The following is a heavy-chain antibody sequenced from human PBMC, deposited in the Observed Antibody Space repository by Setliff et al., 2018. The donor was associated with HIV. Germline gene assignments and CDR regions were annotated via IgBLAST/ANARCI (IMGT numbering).Heavy chain of an antibody. CDR3: ARMEYDVRGRAPNWFDP. CDR1: GYSFPTYD. D-gene: IGHD2-8*01. Sequence: ASVKVSCKASGYSFPTYDINWARQAPGQGLEWMGWVDPNTGNAGYEQKFQGRVTMTRDTSISTAYMELSSLTSEDTAVYYCARMEYDVRGRAPNWFDPWGPGTRVTVSA. CDR2: VDPNTGNA. V-gene: IGHV1-8*01. J-gene: IGHJ5*02.